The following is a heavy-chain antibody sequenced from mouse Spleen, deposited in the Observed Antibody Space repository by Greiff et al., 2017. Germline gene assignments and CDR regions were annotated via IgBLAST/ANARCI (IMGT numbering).Heavy chain of an antibody. CDR3: ARNNLYYRYDGYAMDY. V-gene: IGHV2-2*01. CDR1: GFSLTSYG. Sequence: QVQLKQSGPGLVQPSQSLSITCTVSGFSLTSYGVHWVRQSPGKGLEWLGVIWSGGSTDYNAAFISRLSISKDNSKSQVFFKMNSLQADDTAIYYCARNNLYYRYDGYAMDYWGQGTSVTVSS. D-gene: IGHD2-14*01. CDR2: IWSGGST. J-gene: IGHJ4*01.